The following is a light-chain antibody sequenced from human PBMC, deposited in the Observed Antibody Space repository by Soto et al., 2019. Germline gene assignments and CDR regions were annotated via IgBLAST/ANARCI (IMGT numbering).Light chain of an antibody. CDR2: DVS. V-gene: IGLV2-14*01. J-gene: IGLJ1*01. Sequence: SALTQPASVSGSPGQSITISCTGTSSDIGRYNYVSWYQQYPGKAPKFMIYDVSNRPSGVSNRFSGSKSGNTASLTISWLQAEDEADYYCSSYISSSTYVFGTGTKVTVL. CDR1: SSDIGRYNY. CDR3: SSYISSSTYV.